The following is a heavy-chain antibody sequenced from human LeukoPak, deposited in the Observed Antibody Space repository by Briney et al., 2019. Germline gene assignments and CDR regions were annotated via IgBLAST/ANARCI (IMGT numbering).Heavy chain of an antibody. V-gene: IGHV3-30*02. CDR3: ANPDPAAAGPGY. D-gene: IGHD6-13*01. CDR2: IRYDGSNK. J-gene: IGHJ4*02. Sequence: PGGSLRLSCAASGFTFSSYGMHWVRQAPGKGLEWVAFIRYDGSNKYYADSVKGRFTISRDNSKNTLYLQMNSLRPEDTAVYYCANPDPAAAGPGYWGQGTLVTVSS. CDR1: GFTFSSYG.